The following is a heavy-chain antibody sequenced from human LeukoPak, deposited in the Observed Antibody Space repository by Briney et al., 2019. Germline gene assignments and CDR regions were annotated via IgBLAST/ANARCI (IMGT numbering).Heavy chain of an antibody. V-gene: IGHV3-7*01. CDR1: GFTFSSYW. D-gene: IGHD6-19*01. J-gene: IGHJ4*02. CDR2: IKQDGSEK. CDR3: ATEASSGWYPGPFDY. Sequence: PGGSLRLSCAASGFTFSSYWMSWVRQAPGKGLEWVANIKQDGSEKYYVDSVKGRFTISGDNSKNTLYLQMNSLRAEDTAVYYCATEASSGWYPGPFDYWGQGTLVTVSS.